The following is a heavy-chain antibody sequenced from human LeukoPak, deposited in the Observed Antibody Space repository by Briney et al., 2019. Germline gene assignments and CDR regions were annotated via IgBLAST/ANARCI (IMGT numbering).Heavy chain of an antibody. CDR2: ISASGGNT. J-gene: IGHJ6*02. CDR1: EFTFSSYA. V-gene: IGHV3-23*01. D-gene: IGHD2/OR15-2a*01. CDR3: AKYVSARGPPYALAV. Sequence: EESLRLSCAASEFTFSSYAMQWVRQAPGKGLEWVSGISASGGNTWYADSVKGRFTISRDNSKNTLYLQMNSLRAEDTAVYYCAKYVSARGPPYALAVWGQGTTVTVSS.